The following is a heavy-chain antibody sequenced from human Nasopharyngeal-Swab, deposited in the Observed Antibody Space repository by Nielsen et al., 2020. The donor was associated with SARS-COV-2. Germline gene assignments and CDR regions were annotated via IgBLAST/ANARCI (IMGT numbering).Heavy chain of an antibody. J-gene: IGHJ4*02. CDR1: GFTFSSYG. V-gene: IGHV3-30*18. CDR3: AKDGLRGGMITFGEVIEYYLDF. Sequence: GGSLRLSCAASGFTFSSYGMHWVRQTPGKGLGWVALISYDGSHKYYADSVKGRFTISRDNSKNTLFLQINSLRAEDTAVYYCAKDGLRGGMITFGEVIEYYLDFWGQGTLVTVSS. CDR2: ISYDGSHK. D-gene: IGHD3-16*02.